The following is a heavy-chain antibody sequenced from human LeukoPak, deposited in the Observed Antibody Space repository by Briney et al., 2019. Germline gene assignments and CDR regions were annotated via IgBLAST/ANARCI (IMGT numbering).Heavy chain of an antibody. Sequence: PGGSLRLSCAASGFTFSDYYMSWIRQAPGQGLELISYISSSGSTIYYADSVKGRFTISRDNARNSLYLQMNSLRAEDTAVYYCARERAIASRRPYCFDYWGQGTLVTVSS. CDR2: ISSSGSTI. CDR1: GFTFSDYY. D-gene: IGHD6-6*01. J-gene: IGHJ4*02. V-gene: IGHV3-11*01. CDR3: ARERAIASRRPYCFDY.